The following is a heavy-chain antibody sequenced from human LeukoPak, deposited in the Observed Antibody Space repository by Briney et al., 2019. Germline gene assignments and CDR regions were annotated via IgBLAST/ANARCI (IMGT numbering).Heavy chain of an antibody. CDR1: GGSISSYY. CDR2: MYTSGST. CDR3: ARIYSRGWSLDY. V-gene: IGHV4-4*07. D-gene: IGHD6-19*01. Sequence: PSETLSLTCTVSGGSISSYYWTWIRQSAGKGLEWIGRMYTSGSTKYSPSFESRVTMSGDASKNQFSLRLNSVTAADTAIYYCARIYSRGWSLDYWGPGTLVIVSS. J-gene: IGHJ4*02.